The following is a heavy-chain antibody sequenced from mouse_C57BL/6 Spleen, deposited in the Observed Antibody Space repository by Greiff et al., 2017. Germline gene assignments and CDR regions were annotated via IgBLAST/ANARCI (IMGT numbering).Heavy chain of an antibody. CDR3: ARNWAYYFDY. CDR1: GFTFSDCG. CDR2: ISSGSSTI. V-gene: IGHV5-17*01. J-gene: IGHJ2*01. Sequence: EVMLVESGGGLVKPGGSLKLSCAASGFTFSDCGMHWVRQAPEKGLEWVAYISSGSSTIYYADTVKGRFTISRDNAKNTLFLQMTSLRSEDTAMYYCARNWAYYFDYWGQGTTLTVSS. D-gene: IGHD4-1*01.